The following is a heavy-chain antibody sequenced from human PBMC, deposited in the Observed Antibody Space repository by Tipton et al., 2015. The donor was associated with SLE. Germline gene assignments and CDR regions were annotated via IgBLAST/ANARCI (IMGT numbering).Heavy chain of an antibody. Sequence: GSLRLSCAASGFTFSSYAMSWVRQAPGMGLEWVSVIYSGGSTYYADSVKGRFTISRDNSKNTLYLQMNSLRAEDTAVYYCAKVGEYCSGGSCYSTFDYWGQGTLVTVSS. CDR2: IYSGGST. V-gene: IGHV3-23*03. CDR3: AKVGEYCSGGSCYSTFDY. CDR1: GFTFSSYA. D-gene: IGHD2-15*01. J-gene: IGHJ4*02.